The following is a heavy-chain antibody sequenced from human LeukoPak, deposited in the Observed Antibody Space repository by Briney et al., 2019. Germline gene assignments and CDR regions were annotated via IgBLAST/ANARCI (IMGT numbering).Heavy chain of an antibody. Sequence: SVKVSCKVSGYTLTELSMHWVRQAPGQGLEWMGRIIPILGIANYAQKFQGRVTITADKSTSTAYMELSSLRSEDTAVYYCAWAEHWGQGTLVTVSS. V-gene: IGHV1-69*02. CDR1: GYTLTELS. CDR3: AWAEH. CDR2: IIPILGIA. J-gene: IGHJ1*01.